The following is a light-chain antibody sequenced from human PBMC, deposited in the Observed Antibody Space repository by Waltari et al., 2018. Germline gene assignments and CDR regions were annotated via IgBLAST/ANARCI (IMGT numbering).Light chain of an antibody. CDR2: AAS. Sequence: DIQMTQSPSSLSASVGDRVTVTCRASQSISSYLNWYQQKPGKAPKLLIYAASSLQSGVPSRFSGSGSGTDFTLTISSLQPEDCETYYCQQSYSTPRTFGQGTKLEIK. CDR1: QSISSY. J-gene: IGKJ2*01. CDR3: QQSYSTPRT. V-gene: IGKV1-39*01.